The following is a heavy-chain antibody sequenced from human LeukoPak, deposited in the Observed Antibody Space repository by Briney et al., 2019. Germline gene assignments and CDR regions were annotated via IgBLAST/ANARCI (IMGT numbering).Heavy chain of an antibody. CDR1: GFTFSSYG. J-gene: IGHJ5*02. CDR2: ISYDGSNK. CDR3: AKDYSGYGNWFDP. Sequence: PGGSLRLSCAASGFTFSSYGMHWVRQAPGKGLEWVAVISYDGSNKYYADSVKGRFTISRDNSKNTLYLQMNSLRAEDTAVYYCAKDYSGYGNWFDPWGQGTLVTVSS. V-gene: IGHV3-30*18. D-gene: IGHD5-12*01.